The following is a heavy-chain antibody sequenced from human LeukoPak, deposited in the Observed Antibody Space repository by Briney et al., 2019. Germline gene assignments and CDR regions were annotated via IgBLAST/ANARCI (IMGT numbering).Heavy chain of an antibody. J-gene: IGHJ4*02. CDR1: GYTFTGYY. CDR3: ARVWGSFYYFDY. CDR2: INPNSGGT. D-gene: IGHD7-27*01. Sequence: ASVKVSCKASGYTFTGYYMHWVRQAPGQGLEWMGWINPNSGGTNYAQKFQGRVTMTRDTSISTAYMELSRLRSDDTAVYYCARVWGSFYYFDYWGQGTLVTVSS. V-gene: IGHV1-2*02.